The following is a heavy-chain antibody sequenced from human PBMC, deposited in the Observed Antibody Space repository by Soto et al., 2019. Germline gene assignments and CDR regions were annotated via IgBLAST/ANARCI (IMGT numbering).Heavy chain of an antibody. Sequence: GGSLRLSCAASGFTFSDYYMSWIRQAPGKGLEWVSSISKSSTIIYYADSVKGRFTISRDNSKNSLYLQMNSLRAEDTAVYYCAKASLPFLEWLPDHDAFDTWGQGTLVTVSS. D-gene: IGHD3-3*01. CDR2: ISKSSTII. CDR1: GFTFSDYY. V-gene: IGHV3-11*01. CDR3: AKASLPFLEWLPDHDAFDT. J-gene: IGHJ3*02.